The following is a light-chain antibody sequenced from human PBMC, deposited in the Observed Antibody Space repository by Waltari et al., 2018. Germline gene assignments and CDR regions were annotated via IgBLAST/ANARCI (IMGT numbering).Light chain of an antibody. V-gene: IGKV4-1*01. CDR3: HQYYSNRMWT. CDR1: QSVLYSSNNRNY. J-gene: IGKJ1*01. Sequence: DIVMTQSPDSLAVSLGERATINCKSSQSVLYSSNNRNYLAWYQQKPGQAPKMLIYWASTRESGVPDRFSGSGSGTDFTLTISSLQAEDVAVYYCHQYYSNRMWTFGQGTKVEIK. CDR2: WAS.